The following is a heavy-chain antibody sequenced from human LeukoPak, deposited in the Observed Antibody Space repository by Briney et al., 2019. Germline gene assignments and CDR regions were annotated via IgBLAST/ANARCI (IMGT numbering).Heavy chain of an antibody. V-gene: IGHV3-7*01. J-gene: IGHJ4*02. D-gene: IGHD6-6*01. Sequence: GCLRLSCAASGFTFTTHWMIWVRQAPGKGLEWVANIKQDGSETYYVDSVKGRFTISRDNAKNSLYLQMNSLRAEDTAIYYCATGRAAHLFDYWGQGILVTVSS. CDR3: ATGRAAHLFDY. CDR2: IKQDGSET. CDR1: GFTFTTHW.